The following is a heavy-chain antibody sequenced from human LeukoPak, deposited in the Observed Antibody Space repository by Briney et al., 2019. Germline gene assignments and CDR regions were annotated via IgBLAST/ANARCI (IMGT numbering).Heavy chain of an antibody. CDR1: GGSVSSGSYY. Sequence: SETLSLTCTVSGGSVSSGSYYWNWIRQPPGKGLEWIGYINYSGSTNYNPSLKSRVTISVDTSKNQFSLKLSSVTAADTAVYYCARAMLYYYGSGSYWGTFDYWGQGTLVTVSS. CDR2: INYSGST. CDR3: ARAMLYYYGSGSYWGTFDY. J-gene: IGHJ4*02. V-gene: IGHV4-61*01. D-gene: IGHD3-10*01.